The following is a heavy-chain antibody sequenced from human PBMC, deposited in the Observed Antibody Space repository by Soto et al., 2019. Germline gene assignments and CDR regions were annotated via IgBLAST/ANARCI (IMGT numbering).Heavy chain of an antibody. J-gene: IGHJ6*02. D-gene: IGHD2-2*01. Sequence: GGSLRLSCAASGFNFSSYAMHCVRQAPGKGLEWLAVISYDGSNKYYADSVKGRFTISRDNSKNTLYLQMNSLRAEDTAVYYCARDLYCISTSCYVVYYGMDVWGQGTTVTVSS. V-gene: IGHV3-30-3*01. CDR3: ARDLYCISTSCYVVYYGMDV. CDR1: GFNFSSYA. CDR2: ISYDGSNK.